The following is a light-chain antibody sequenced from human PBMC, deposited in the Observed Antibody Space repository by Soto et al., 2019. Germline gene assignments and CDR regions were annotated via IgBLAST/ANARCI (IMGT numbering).Light chain of an antibody. CDR3: QQYNNWPLFT. V-gene: IGKV3-15*01. CDR1: QSVRSN. J-gene: IGKJ2*01. CDR2: GAS. Sequence: ELVMTQSPATLSVSPGEGVMLSCRASQSVRSNLAWYQQRPGQAPRLLIYGASIRATGIPARFSGTGSGTYFTLTISSLQSEDSAIYYCQQYNNWPLFTFGQGTKLEIK.